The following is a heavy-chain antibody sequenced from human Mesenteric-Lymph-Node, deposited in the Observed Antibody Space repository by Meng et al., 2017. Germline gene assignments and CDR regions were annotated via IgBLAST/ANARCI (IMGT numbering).Heavy chain of an antibody. CDR2: IYYSGST. V-gene: IGHV4-59*01. CDR1: GGSISSYY. Sequence: GSLRLSCTVSGGSISSYYWSWIRQLPGKGLEWIGYIYYSGSTNYNPSLKSRVTISVDTSKNQFSLKLSSVTAADTAVYYCARLRGDMVRGVITLTDAFDIWGQGTMVTVSS. J-gene: IGHJ3*02. D-gene: IGHD3-10*01. CDR3: ARLRGDMVRGVITLTDAFDI.